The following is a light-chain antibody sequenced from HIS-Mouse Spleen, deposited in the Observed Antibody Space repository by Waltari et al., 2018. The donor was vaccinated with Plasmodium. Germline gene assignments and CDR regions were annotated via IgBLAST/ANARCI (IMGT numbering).Light chain of an antibody. V-gene: IGLV1-51*01. CDR3: GTWDSSLSAGVV. CDR2: DNK. Sequence: QSVLTQPPSVSAAPGQKVTISCSGSSSNIGHNYVSWYQQLPGTAPKLLINDNKKRPPGTPNRFMGPEPSTSATLGFTVLQTGDEADYYCGTWDSSLSAGVVFGGGTKLTVL. J-gene: IGLJ2*01. CDR1: SSNIGHNY.